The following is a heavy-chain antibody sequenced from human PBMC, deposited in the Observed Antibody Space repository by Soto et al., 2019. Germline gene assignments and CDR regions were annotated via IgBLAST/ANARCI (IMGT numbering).Heavy chain of an antibody. Sequence: GGSLRLSCAGSGFSFSAYAMSWVRRAPGKGLEWVSSVSGSGVTTYYADAVMGRFTVSRDNSQNILYLQMNSVRVDDAARYYRSREASSGWSPRTFQVWGQGTLVTVSS. J-gene: IGHJ1*01. D-gene: IGHD6-19*01. CDR1: GFSFSAYA. CDR2: VSGSGVTT. V-gene: IGHV3-23*01. CDR3: SREASSGWSPRTFQV.